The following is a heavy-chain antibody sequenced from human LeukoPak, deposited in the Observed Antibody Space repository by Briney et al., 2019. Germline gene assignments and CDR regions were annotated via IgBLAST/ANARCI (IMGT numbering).Heavy chain of an antibody. D-gene: IGHD3-9*01. CDR1: GFSFSNYG. J-gene: IGHJ4*02. CDR3: AKTPLPIYDILTGFTDY. CDR2: MQYDGSVE. V-gene: IGHV3-30*02. Sequence: GGSLRLSCVASGFSFSNYGTHWVRQAPGKGLEWVTFMQYDGSVEFYADSVKGRFTISRDNSKNTLYLQMNSLRAEDTAVYYCAKTPLPIYDILTGFTDYWGQGTLVTVSS.